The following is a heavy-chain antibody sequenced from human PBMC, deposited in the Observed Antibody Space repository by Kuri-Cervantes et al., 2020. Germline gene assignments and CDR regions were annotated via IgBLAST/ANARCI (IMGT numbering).Heavy chain of an antibody. CDR1: GFTFSAYV. CDR2: IRGSGATT. J-gene: IGHJ3*02. V-gene: IGHV3-23*01. Sequence: GESLKISCAASGFTFSAYVMNWVRQAPGKGLEWVSAIRGSGATTYYADSVKGRFTVSRDNSKNTLYLRMNSLRAEDTAVYYCARPLNGVGGAFDIWGQGTMVTVSS. D-gene: IGHD3-16*01. CDR3: ARPLNGVGGAFDI.